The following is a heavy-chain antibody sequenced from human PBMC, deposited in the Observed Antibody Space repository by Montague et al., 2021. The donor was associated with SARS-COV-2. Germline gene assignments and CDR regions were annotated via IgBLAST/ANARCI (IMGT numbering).Heavy chain of an antibody. CDR1: GGSISGGCYY. V-gene: IGHV4-31*03. D-gene: IGHD2-8*01. CDR3: AGGQGVIVYEYGMDV. CDR2: IYYSGST. J-gene: IGHJ6*02. Sequence: TLSLTCTVSGGSISGGCYYWSWIRQHPGKGLEWIGYIYYSGSTNYNPSLKIRLTISVDTSKNHVSLKLSSVTAADTALYYCAGGQGVIVYEYGMDVWGQGTTVTVSS.